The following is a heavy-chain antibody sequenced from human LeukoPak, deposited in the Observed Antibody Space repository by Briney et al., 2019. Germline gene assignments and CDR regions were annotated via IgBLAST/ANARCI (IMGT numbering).Heavy chain of an antibody. D-gene: IGHD6-13*01. CDR3: ARGPGYSSSWYNY. Sequence: GASVKVSFKASGYTFTGYYMHWVRQAPGQGLEWMGWINPNSGGTNYAQKFQGRVTMTRDTSISTAYMELSRLRSDDTAVYYCARGPGYSSSWYNYWGQGTLVTVSS. J-gene: IGHJ4*02. V-gene: IGHV1-2*02. CDR2: INPNSGGT. CDR1: GYTFTGYY.